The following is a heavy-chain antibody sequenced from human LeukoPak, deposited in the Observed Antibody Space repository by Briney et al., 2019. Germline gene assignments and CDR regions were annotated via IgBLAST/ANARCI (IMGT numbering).Heavy chain of an antibody. Sequence: GGSLRLSCAASGFTFTNYWMTWVRQAPGKGLEWVASIEDDGDQKKYGDSVKGRFTISRDNAGNSLYLQMNILRVEDTAVYYCARTYDFGRGPPGDAFDNWGPGTWVIVSA. CDR2: IEDDGDQK. CDR1: GFTFTNYW. D-gene: IGHD3-3*01. V-gene: IGHV3-7*01. J-gene: IGHJ3*02. CDR3: ARTYDFGRGPPGDAFDN.